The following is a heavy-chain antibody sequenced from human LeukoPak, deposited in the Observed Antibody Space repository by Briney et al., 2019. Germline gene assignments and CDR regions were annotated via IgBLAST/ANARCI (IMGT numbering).Heavy chain of an antibody. V-gene: IGHV3-23*01. Sequence: GGSLRLSCAASGFTFSNYALSWVRQAPGRGLEWVSTLSGRGSSSYYADSVKGRFTISRDNAQNSLYLQMNSLRAEDTAVYYCTRGSYGDYEYWGQGTLVTVSS. D-gene: IGHD4-17*01. CDR3: TRGSYGDYEY. CDR2: LSGRGSSS. CDR1: GFTFSNYA. J-gene: IGHJ4*02.